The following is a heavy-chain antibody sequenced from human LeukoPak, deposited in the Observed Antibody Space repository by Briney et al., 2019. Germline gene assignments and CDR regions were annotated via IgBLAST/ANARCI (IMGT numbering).Heavy chain of an antibody. V-gene: IGHV3-48*01. J-gene: IGHJ6*03. CDR3: ARNNNYYYYYYMDV. Sequence: GGSLRLSCAASGFTFSSYSMNWVRQAPGKGLEWVSYISSSSSTIYYADSVKGRFTISRDNAKNSLYLQMNSLRAEDTAVYYCARNNNYYYYYYMDVWGKGTTVTVSS. CDR2: ISSSSSTI. CDR1: GFTFSSYS. D-gene: IGHD1/OR15-1a*01.